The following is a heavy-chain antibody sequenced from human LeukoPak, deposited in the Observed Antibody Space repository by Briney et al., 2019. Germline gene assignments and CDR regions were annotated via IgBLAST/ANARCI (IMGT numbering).Heavy chain of an antibody. CDR2: IYSGGST. CDR3: ARGGSSGWYYFDY. J-gene: IGHJ4*02. V-gene: IGHV3-53*01. D-gene: IGHD6-19*01. CDR1: GFTVSSNY. Sequence: GGSLRLSCVAAGFTVSSNYMSWVRQAPGKGLEGVSVIYSGGSTYYADSVKGRFTISRDNSKNTLYLQMNSLRAEDTAVYYCARGGSSGWYYFDYWGQGTLVTVSS.